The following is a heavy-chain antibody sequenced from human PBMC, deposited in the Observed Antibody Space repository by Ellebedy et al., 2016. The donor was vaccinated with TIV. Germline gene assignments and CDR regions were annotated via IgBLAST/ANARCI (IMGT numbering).Heavy chain of an antibody. CDR1: GGTFSSYA. CDR2: MNPNSGNT. CDR3: AIGIAAADGYYYYGMDV. V-gene: IGHV1-8*02. Sequence: ASVKVSCXASGGTFSSYAINWVRQATGQGLEWMGWMNPNSGNTGYAQKFQGRVTMTRNTSISTAYMELSSLRSEDTAVYYCAIGIAAADGYYYYGMDVWGQGTTVTVSS. J-gene: IGHJ6*02. D-gene: IGHD6-13*01.